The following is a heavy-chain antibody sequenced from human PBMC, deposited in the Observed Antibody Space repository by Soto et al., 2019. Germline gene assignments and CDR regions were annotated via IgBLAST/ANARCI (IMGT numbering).Heavy chain of an antibody. Sequence: ASVKVSCKVSGYTLTELSMHWVRQAPGQGLEWMGWISAYNGNTNYAQKLQGRVTMTTDTSTSTAYMELRSLRSDDTAVYYCASGSTWIQLWFDYWGQGTLVTVSS. J-gene: IGHJ4*02. CDR1: GYTLTELS. CDR2: ISAYNGNT. D-gene: IGHD5-18*01. CDR3: ASGSTWIQLWFDY. V-gene: IGHV1-18*01.